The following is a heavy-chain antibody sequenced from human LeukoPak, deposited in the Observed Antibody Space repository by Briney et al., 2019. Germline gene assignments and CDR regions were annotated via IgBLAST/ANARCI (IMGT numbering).Heavy chain of an antibody. V-gene: IGHV1-8*03. CDR2: MNPNSGNT. CDR3: ARAAKKRGYSYGLGAPYVYYFDY. D-gene: IGHD5-18*01. CDR1: GYTFTSYD. Sequence: ASVKVSCKASGYTFTSYDINWVRQATGQGLEWMGWMNPNSGNTGYAQKFQGRVTITRNTSISTAYMELSSLRSEDTAVYYCARAAKKRGYSYGLGAPYVYYFDYWGQGTLVTVSS. J-gene: IGHJ4*02.